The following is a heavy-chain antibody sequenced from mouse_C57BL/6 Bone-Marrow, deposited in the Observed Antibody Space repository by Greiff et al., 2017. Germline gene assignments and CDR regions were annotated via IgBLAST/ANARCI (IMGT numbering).Heavy chain of an antibody. J-gene: IGHJ2*01. CDR2: IDPSDSYT. Sequence: QVQLKQSGAELVRPGASVKLSCTASGFNIKDDYMHWVKQRPGQGLEWIGEIDPSDSYTNYNQKFKGKSTLTVDKSSSTAYMQLSSLTSEDSAVYYCARGRGGYFDYWGQGTTLTVSS. CDR1: GFNIKDDY. V-gene: IGHV1-69*01. CDR3: ARGRGGYFDY.